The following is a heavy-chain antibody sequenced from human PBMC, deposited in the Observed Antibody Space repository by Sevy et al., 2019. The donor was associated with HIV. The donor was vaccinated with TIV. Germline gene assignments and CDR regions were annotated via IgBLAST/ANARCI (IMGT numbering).Heavy chain of an antibody. CDR1: GFTFSSYG. Sequence: GGSLRLSCAASGFTFSSYGMHWVRQAPGKGLEWVAVIWYDGSNKYYADSVKGRFTISRDNSKNTLHLQMNSLRADYTAVYYCARGPCSGGSCYYFDYWGQGTLVTVSS. CDR3: ARGPCSGGSCYYFDY. J-gene: IGHJ4*02. CDR2: IWYDGSNK. V-gene: IGHV3-33*01. D-gene: IGHD2-15*01.